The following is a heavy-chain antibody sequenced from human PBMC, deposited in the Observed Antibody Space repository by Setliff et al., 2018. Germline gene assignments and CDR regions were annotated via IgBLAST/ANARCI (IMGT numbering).Heavy chain of an antibody. V-gene: IGHV3-21*01. J-gene: IGHJ4*02. CDR2: ISSSSSYI. D-gene: IGHD2-15*01. CDR3: ARTCSGSGCYAGLES. CDR1: GFTFTSYA. Sequence: GGSLRLSCAASGFTFTSYAMNWVRQAPGKGLEWVSSISSSSSYIYYADSVKGRFTISRDNSKNTLYLQMNSLRPEDTAVYYCARTCSGSGCYAGLESWGQGTPVTVSS.